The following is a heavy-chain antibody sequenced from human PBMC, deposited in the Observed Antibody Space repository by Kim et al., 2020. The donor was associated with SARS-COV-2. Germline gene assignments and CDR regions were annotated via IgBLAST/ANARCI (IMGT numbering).Heavy chain of an antibody. CDR1: GFTFDDYG. J-gene: IGHJ4*02. CDR3: VRGYAGGPFDL. D-gene: IGHD3-16*01. Sequence: GGSLRLSCAASGFTFDDYGMSWVRQAPGKGLEWVSGINRNSDSTGYADSVKGRFTISRDNAKNSLFLQMNSPRAEDTALYHCVRGYAGGPFDLWGQGTLFTVSS. V-gene: IGHV3-20*01. CDR2: INRNSDST.